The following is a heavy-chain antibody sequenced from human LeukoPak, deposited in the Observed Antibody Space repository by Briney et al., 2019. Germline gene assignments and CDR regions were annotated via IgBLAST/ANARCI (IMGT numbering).Heavy chain of an antibody. J-gene: IGHJ3*02. CDR2: INSEGSST. V-gene: IGHV3-74*01. D-gene: IGHD3-9*01. Sequence: GGSLRLSCAASGFTFSTYWMHWVRQAPGKGLVWVSRINSEGSSTICADSVKGRFTISRDNAKNTLYLQMNSLSAEDTAVYYCARGAPARYFGAFDIWGRGTMVTVSS. CDR1: GFTFSTYW. CDR3: ARGAPARYFGAFDI.